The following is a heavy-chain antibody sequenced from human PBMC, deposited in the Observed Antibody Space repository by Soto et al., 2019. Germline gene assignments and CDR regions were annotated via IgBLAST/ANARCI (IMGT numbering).Heavy chain of an antibody. CDR2: INAGNGNT. V-gene: IGHV1-3*01. CDR1: GYAMTSYA. CDR3: ARAPGTHYYDNSGYYSPFGY. J-gene: IGHJ4*02. D-gene: IGHD3-22*01. Sequence: VNRSCKASGYAMTSYAIDWVRLAPGKRLEWMGWINAGNGNTKYSQKFQGRVTITRDTSASTAYMELSSLRSEDTAVYYCARAPGTHYYDNSGYYSPFGYWGQGTLGTVSS.